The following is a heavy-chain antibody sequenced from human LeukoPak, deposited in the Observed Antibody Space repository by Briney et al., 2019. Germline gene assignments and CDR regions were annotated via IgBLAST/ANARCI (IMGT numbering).Heavy chain of an antibody. CDR1: GASISNYY. Sequence: PSETLSLTCTVSGASISNYYWTWIRQPPGKGLEWIGYIYYSGTTNYNPSLKSRVTISVDTSKNQFSLKLSSVTAADTAVYYCASGRPLGFDYWGQGTLVTVSS. D-gene: IGHD1-26*01. V-gene: IGHV4-59*01. CDR2: IYYSGTT. J-gene: IGHJ4*02. CDR3: ASGRPLGFDY.